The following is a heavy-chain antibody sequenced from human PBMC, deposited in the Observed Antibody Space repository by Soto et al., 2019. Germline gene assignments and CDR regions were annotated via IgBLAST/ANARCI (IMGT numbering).Heavy chain of an antibody. CDR2: IYYSGST. D-gene: IGHD3-22*01. CDR1: GGSISSSSYY. J-gene: IGHJ5*02. CDR3: ARVPYYYDSSGSLGVWFDP. Sequence: SQTLSLTCTVSGGSISSSSYYWGWIRQPPGKGLEWIGSIYYSGSTYYNPSLKSRVTISVDTSKNQFSLKLSSVTAADTAVYYCARVPYYYDSSGSLGVWFDPWGQGTLVTVSS. V-gene: IGHV4-39*01.